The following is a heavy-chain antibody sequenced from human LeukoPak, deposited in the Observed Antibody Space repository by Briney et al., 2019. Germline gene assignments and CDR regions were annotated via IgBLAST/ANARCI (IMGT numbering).Heavy chain of an antibody. J-gene: IGHJ5*02. CDR2: ISAYNGNT. Sequence: GASVKVSCKASGYTFTSYGISWVRQAPGQGLEWMGWISAYNGNTNYAQKLQGRVTMTTDTSTSTAYMELRSLRSDDTAVYYCARDRAAYYDNLTGINWFDPWGQGTLVTVSS. D-gene: IGHD3-9*01. CDR3: ARDRAAYYDNLTGINWFDP. CDR1: GYTFTSYG. V-gene: IGHV1-18*04.